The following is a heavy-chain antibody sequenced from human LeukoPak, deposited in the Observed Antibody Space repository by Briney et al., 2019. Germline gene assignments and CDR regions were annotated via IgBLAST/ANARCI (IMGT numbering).Heavy chain of an antibody. CDR2: IRGSGGST. CDR3: GAYGPGSYYIDY. Sequence: GGSLRLSCASSGLIFSSYAISCVRQAPGKGLEWVSAIRGSGGSTYYADSVKGRFTISRDNSKNTLYLQMNSLRAEDTDVYYCGAYGPGSYYIDYWGQGTLVTVSS. CDR1: GLIFSSYA. D-gene: IGHD3-10*01. V-gene: IGHV3-23*01. J-gene: IGHJ4*02.